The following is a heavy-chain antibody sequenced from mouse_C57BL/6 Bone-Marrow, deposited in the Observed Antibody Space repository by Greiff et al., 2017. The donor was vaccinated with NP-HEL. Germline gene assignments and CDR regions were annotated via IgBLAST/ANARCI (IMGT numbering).Heavy chain of an antibody. CDR1: GFTFSDYY. V-gene: IGHV5-12*01. CDR3: ASGLLRWYFDV. Sequence: EVQRVESGGGLVQPGGSLKLSCAASGFTFSDYYMYWVRQTPEKRLEWVAYISNGGGSTYYPDTVKGRFTISRDNAKNTLYLQMSRLKSEDTAMYYCASGLLRWYFDVWGTGTTVTVSS. J-gene: IGHJ1*03. D-gene: IGHD1-1*01. CDR2: ISNGGGST.